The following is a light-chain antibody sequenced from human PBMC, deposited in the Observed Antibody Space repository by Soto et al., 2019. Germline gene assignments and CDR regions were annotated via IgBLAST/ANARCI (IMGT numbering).Light chain of an antibody. J-gene: IGKJ4*01. CDR3: QQYDNWPLT. CDR1: QTVRNN. Sequence: EILMTQSPATLSVSPGERATLSCRASQTVRNNYLAWYQQKPGQAPRLLIYDASSRATGIPARFSGGGSGTDFTLTISSLQSEDFAVYYCQQYDNWPLTFGGGTKVDIK. CDR2: DAS. V-gene: IGKV3D-15*01.